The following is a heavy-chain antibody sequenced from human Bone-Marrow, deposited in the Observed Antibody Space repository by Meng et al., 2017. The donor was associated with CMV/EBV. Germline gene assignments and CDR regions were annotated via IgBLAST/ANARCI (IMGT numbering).Heavy chain of an antibody. J-gene: IGHJ4*02. CDR3: ARGIIGSSYYGSSGYYHFHY. D-gene: IGHD3-22*01. V-gene: IGHV1-8*01. CDR2: MNPYSGDT. CDR1: GYTCTSYD. Sequence: ASVKVSCKTSGYTCTSYDINWVRQATGQGLEWMGWMNPYSGDTDYAQKFDGRVTLTRDTSISTAFMELSSLESDDTAVYYCARGIIGSSYYGSSGYYHFHYWGQGTPVTVSS.